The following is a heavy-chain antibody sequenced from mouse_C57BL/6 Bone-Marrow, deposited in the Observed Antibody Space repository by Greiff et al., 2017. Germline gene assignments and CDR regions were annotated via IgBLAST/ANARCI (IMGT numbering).Heavy chain of an antibody. J-gene: IGHJ4*01. CDR3: ARSGIYYYGAPHLYYAMDY. Sequence: QVQLQQPGAELVKPGASVKMSCTASGYTFTSYWITWVKQRPGQGLEWIGDIYPGSGSTNYNEKFKSQATLTVDTSSSAAYMQLSSLTSEDSAVYYCARSGIYYYGAPHLYYAMDYWGQGTSVTVSS. CDR2: IYPGSGST. V-gene: IGHV1-55*01. CDR1: GYTFTSYW. D-gene: IGHD1-1*01.